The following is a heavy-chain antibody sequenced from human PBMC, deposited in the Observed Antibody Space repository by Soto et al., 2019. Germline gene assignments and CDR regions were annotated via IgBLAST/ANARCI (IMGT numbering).Heavy chain of an antibody. J-gene: IGHJ4*02. CDR2: ISAYNGNT. V-gene: IGHV1-18*01. Sequence: QIQLVQSGAEVKKPGASVKVSCKASGYTFSSYHITWVRQAPGKGLEWMGWISAYNGNTNYAQNLQGRVTMTTDPSTSTGYMELRRLRSDDTAVYYCARALPPVDYWGQGTLVTVSS. CDR1: GYTFSSYH. CDR3: ARALPPVDY.